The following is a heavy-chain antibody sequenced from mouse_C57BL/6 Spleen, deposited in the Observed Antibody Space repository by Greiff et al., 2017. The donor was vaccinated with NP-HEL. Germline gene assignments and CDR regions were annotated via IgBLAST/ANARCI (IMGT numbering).Heavy chain of an antibody. J-gene: IGHJ3*01. Sequence: QVQLQQSGPGLVQPSQSLSITCTVSGFSLTSYGVHWVRQSPGKGLEWLGVIWSGGSTDYNAAFISRLSISKDNSKSQVFFKMNSLQADDTAIYYCARKGWDVGFAYWGQGTLVTVSA. CDR3: ARKGWDVGFAY. CDR1: GFSLTSYG. V-gene: IGHV2-2*01. CDR2: IWSGGST. D-gene: IGHD4-1*01.